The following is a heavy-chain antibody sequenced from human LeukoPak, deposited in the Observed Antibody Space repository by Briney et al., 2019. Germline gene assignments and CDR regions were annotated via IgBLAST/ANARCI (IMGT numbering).Heavy chain of an antibody. CDR2: IYGGGST. CDR1: GFTVSRNY. J-gene: IGHJ6*02. V-gene: IGHV3-53*05. D-gene: IGHD6-6*01. CDR3: AKDSSSSPYYGMDV. Sequence: GGSLRLSCVASGFTVSRNYMSWVRQAPGKGLEWVSVIYGGGSTYYADSVKGRFTISRDNSKNTLYLQMSSLRAEDTALYYCAKDSSSSPYYGMDVWGQGTTVTVSS.